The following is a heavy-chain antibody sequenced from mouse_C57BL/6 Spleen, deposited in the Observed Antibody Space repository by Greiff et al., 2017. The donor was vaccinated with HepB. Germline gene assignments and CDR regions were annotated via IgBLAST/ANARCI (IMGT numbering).Heavy chain of an antibody. CDR3: ARYYGSSYWYFDV. J-gene: IGHJ1*03. CDR1: GYTFTSYW. V-gene: IGHV1-64*01. Sequence: VQLQQPGAELVKPGASVKLSCKASGYTFTSYWMHWVKQRPGQGLAWIGMIHPNSGSTNYNEKFKSKATLTVDKSSSTAYMQLSSLTSEDSAVYYCARYYGSSYWYFDVWGTGTTVTVSS. D-gene: IGHD1-1*01. CDR2: IHPNSGST.